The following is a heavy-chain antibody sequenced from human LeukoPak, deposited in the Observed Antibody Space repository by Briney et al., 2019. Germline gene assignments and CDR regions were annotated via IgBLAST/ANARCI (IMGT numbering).Heavy chain of an antibody. CDR2: INSDGSST. CDR3: ARQELLWNSSGWYPHNDY. J-gene: IGHJ4*02. D-gene: IGHD6-19*01. CDR1: GFTFSSYW. V-gene: IGHV3-74*01. Sequence: PGGSLRLSCAASGFTFSSYWMHWVRQAPGKGLVWVSRINSDGSSTSYADSVKGRFTISRDNAKNTLYLQMNSLRAEDTAVHYCARQELLWNSSGWYPHNDYWGQGTLVTVSS.